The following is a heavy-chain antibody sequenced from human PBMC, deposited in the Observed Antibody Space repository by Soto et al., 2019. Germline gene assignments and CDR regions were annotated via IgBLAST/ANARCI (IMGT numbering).Heavy chain of an antibody. D-gene: IGHD3-10*01. Sequence: GGSLRLSCAASGFTFSSYGMHWVRQAPGKGLEWVAVIWYDGSNKYYADSVKGRFTISRDNSKNTLYLQMNSLRAEDTAVYYCARDSGYYGMDVWGQGTTVTVSS. CDR2: IWYDGSNK. V-gene: IGHV3-33*01. J-gene: IGHJ6*02. CDR1: GFTFSSYG. CDR3: ARDSGYYGMDV.